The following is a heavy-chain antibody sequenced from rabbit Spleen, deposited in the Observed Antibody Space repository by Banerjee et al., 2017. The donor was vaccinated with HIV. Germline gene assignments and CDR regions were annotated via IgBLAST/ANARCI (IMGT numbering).Heavy chain of an antibody. CDR3: ARDLDGVIGWNFGW. Sequence: QSLQESGGDLVKPGTSLTLTCTASGFSFISGYYMCWVRQAPGKGLEWIACINTINGNNVYATWAKGRFTISKASWTTVTLQMTSLTAADTARYFCARDLDGVIGWNFGWWGPGTLVTVS. J-gene: IGHJ4*01. CDR2: INTINGNN. CDR1: GFSFISGYY. D-gene: IGHD1-1*01. V-gene: IGHV1S40*01.